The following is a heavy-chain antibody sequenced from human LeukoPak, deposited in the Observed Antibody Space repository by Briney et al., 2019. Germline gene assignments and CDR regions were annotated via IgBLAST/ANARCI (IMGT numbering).Heavy chain of an antibody. J-gene: IGHJ4*02. D-gene: IGHD3-10*01. V-gene: IGHV5-51*01. CDR2: IYPGDSDT. CDR1: GYSFTSYW. CDR3: ARLNMVRGVIISLGY. Sequence: NRGESLKISCKGSGYSFTSYWIGWVRQMPGKGLEWMGIIYPGDSDTRYSPSFQGQVTISADKSISTDYLQWSSLKASDTAMYYCARLNMVRGVIISLGYWGQGTLVTVSS.